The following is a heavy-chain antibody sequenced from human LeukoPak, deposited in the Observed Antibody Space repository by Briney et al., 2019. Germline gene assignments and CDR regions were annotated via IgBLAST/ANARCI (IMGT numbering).Heavy chain of an antibody. Sequence: SVKVSCKASGGTFSSYAISWVRQAPGQGLEWMGRIIPILGIANYAQKFQGRVTITADKSTSTAYMELSSLRSEDTAVYYCASPRGGYSYGWGNYYYGMDVWGQGATVTVSS. CDR2: IIPILGIA. CDR3: ASPRGGYSYGWGNYYYGMDV. J-gene: IGHJ6*02. CDR1: GGTFSSYA. D-gene: IGHD5-18*01. V-gene: IGHV1-69*04.